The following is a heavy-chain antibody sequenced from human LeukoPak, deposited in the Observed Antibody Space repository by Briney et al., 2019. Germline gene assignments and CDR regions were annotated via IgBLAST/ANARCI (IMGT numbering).Heavy chain of an antibody. Sequence: SETLSLTCTVSGGSISSSGSYWGWIRQPPGKGLEWIGSIYYSGITYNPSLKSRVTISVDTSKNQFSLNLTSVNAADTAVYYCARVMAARREDLNWFDPWGQGTLVTVSS. D-gene: IGHD6-6*01. V-gene: IGHV4-39*07. CDR2: IYYSGIT. J-gene: IGHJ5*02. CDR1: GGSISSSGSY. CDR3: ARVMAARREDLNWFDP.